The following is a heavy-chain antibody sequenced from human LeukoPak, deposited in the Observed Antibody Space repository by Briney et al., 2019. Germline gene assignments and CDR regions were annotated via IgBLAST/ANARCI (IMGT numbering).Heavy chain of an antibody. CDR3: STLGSPYYYDRSGSYPDY. CDR2: IKSKFDGGTT. V-gene: IGHV3-15*05. D-gene: IGHD3-22*01. Sequence: PGGSLRLSCTASGFPFSNAWMTWVRQAPGKGLEWVGRIKSKFDGGTTDYAAPVKGRFTISRDDSTNTVYLQMNSLKTEDTAVYYCSTLGSPYYYDRSGSYPDYWGQGTLATVSS. J-gene: IGHJ4*01. CDR1: GFPFSNAW.